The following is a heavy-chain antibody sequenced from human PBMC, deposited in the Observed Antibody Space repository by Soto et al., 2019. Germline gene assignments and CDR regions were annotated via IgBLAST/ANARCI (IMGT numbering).Heavy chain of an antibody. CDR3: AREVNYEVYWYFDL. CDR1: GGSISSGGYY. V-gene: IGHV4-31*03. CDR2: IYYSGST. Sequence: QVQLQESGPGLVKPSQTLSLTCTVSGGSISSGGYYWSWIRQHPGKGLEWIGYIYYSGSTYYNPALKSRVTRSVDPSKNQFSLKLSYVTAADTAVYYCAREVNYEVYWYFDLWGRGTLVTVSS. J-gene: IGHJ2*01. D-gene: IGHD3-22*01.